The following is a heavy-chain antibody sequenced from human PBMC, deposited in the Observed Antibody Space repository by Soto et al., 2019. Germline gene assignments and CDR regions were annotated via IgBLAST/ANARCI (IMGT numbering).Heavy chain of an antibody. CDR1: GFTFSSYA. CDR2: ILSDGSNK. J-gene: IGHJ6*02. CDR3: AREVFQEDV. V-gene: IGHV3-30-3*01. Sequence: QVQLVESGGGVVQPGRSLRLSCAASGFTFSSYAMHWVRQAPGKGLEWVAVILSDGSNKWYVDSVKGRFTISRDNSKNTLYLQMNSLRAEDTAVYYCAREVFQEDVWGQGTTVTVSS.